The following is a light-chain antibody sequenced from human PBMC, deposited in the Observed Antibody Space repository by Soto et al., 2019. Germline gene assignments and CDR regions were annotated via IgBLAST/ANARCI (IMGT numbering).Light chain of an antibody. Sequence: EIVLTQSPGTLSLSPGERANLSCRASQSVSSSYLAWYQQKPGQAPRLLIYGASSRATGIPDRFSGSGSGTAFTLTISRLEPEDFAVYYCQQYGSSPRTFGQGTKLEIK. CDR1: QSVSSSY. CDR2: GAS. V-gene: IGKV3-20*01. CDR3: QQYGSSPRT. J-gene: IGKJ2*01.